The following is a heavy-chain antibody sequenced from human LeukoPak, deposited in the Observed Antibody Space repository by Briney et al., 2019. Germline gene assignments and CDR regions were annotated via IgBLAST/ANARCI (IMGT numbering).Heavy chain of an antibody. J-gene: IGHJ4*02. CDR1: GGSCSGYY. D-gene: IGHD5-18*01. CDR3: ARHKWIQLWLRGGIFDY. V-gene: IGHV4-34*01. CDR2: INHSGST. Sequence: KPSETLSLTCAVYGGSCSGYYWSWIRQPPGKGLEWIGEINHSGSTNDNPSLKSLVTISVDKSKNQFSLKLSSVTAADTAVYYCARHKWIQLWLRGGIFDYWGQGTLVTVSS.